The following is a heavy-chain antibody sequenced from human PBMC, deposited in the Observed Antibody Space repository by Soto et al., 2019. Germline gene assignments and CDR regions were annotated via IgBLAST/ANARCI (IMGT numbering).Heavy chain of an antibody. D-gene: IGHD3-10*01. J-gene: IGHJ6*02. Sequence: EVQLVESGGGLVQPGGSLRLSCVDSGFTFRSYWMSWVRRAPVRGLEWVGNIKQDGSEENYADSVKGRFPISRDNAKNSMYLQMNSLRVEDTAVYYCARIASSGRGWDVWGQGTTVVVSS. V-gene: IGHV3-7*01. CDR3: ARIASSGRGWDV. CDR2: IKQDGSEE. CDR1: GFTFRSYW.